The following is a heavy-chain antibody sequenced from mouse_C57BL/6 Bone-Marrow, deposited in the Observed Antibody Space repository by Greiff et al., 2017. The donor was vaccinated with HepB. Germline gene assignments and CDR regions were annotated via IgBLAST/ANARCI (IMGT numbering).Heavy chain of an antibody. CDR2: ISSGSSTI. V-gene: IGHV5-17*01. J-gene: IGHJ1*03. CDR1: GFTFSDYG. D-gene: IGHD1-1*01. CDR3: ARLRGGYFDV. Sequence: EVMLVESGGGLVKPGGSLKLSCAASGFTFSDYGMHWVRQAPEKGLEWVAYISSGSSTIYYADTVKGRFTISRDNAKNTLFLQMTSLRSEDTAMYYCARLRGGYFDVWGTGTTVTVSS.